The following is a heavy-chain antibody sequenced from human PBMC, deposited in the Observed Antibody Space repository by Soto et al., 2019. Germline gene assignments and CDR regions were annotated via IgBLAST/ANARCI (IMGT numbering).Heavy chain of an antibody. J-gene: IGHJ6*02. CDR3: VGGGLLQNYYYYGMDV. CDR1: GGTFSSYA. CDR2: IIPIFGTA. D-gene: IGHD3-16*01. V-gene: IGHV1-69*01. Sequence: QVQLVQSGAEVKKPGSSVKVSCKASGGTFSSYAISWVRQAPGQGLEWMGGIIPIFGTANYAQKFQGRVTITADESTSTAYMELSSLRSEDTAVYYCVGGGLLQNYYYYGMDVWGQGTTVTVSS.